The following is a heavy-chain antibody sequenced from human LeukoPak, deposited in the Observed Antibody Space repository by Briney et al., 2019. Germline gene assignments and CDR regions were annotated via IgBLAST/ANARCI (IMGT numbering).Heavy chain of an antibody. CDR2: IYYSGST. J-gene: IGHJ4*02. V-gene: IGHV4-59*01. Sequence: SETLSLTCTVSGGSISSYYWSWIRQPPGKGLVWIGYIYYSGSTNYNPSLKSRVTISVDTSKNQFSLKLSSVTAADTAVYYCARERIDPQYGSGSLYYFDYWGQGTLVTVSS. CDR1: GGSISSYY. CDR3: ARERIDPQYGSGSLYYFDY. D-gene: IGHD3-10*01.